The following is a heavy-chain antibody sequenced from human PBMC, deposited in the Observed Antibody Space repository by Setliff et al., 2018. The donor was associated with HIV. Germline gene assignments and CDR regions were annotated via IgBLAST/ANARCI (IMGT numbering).Heavy chain of an antibody. CDR1: GASINSNNW. Sequence: SETLSLTCAVSGASINSNNWWSWVRQPPGKGLEWIGEIYHSGSTNSNPSLRSRATISVDKSKNQLSLKLSSVTAADTAVYYCARQGYYYDNSGYFTIWGQGTLVTVSS. J-gene: IGHJ4*02. CDR2: IYHSGST. CDR3: ARQGYYYDNSGYFTI. V-gene: IGHV4-4*02. D-gene: IGHD3-22*01.